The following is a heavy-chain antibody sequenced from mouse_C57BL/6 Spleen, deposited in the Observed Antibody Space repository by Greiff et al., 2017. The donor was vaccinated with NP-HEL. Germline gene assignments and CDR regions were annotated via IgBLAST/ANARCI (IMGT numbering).Heavy chain of an antibody. V-gene: IGHV14-3*01. J-gene: IGHJ4*01. CDR2: IDPANGNT. CDR1: GFNIKNTY. D-gene: IGHD1-1*01. Sequence: VQLQQSVAELVRPGASVKLSCTASGFNIKNTYMHWVKQRPEQGLEWIGRIDPANGNTKYAPKFQGKATITADTSTNTAYLQLSSLTSEDTAIYYCARPSYYYGSSYEAVDYWGQGTSVTVSS. CDR3: ARPSYYYGSSYEAVDY.